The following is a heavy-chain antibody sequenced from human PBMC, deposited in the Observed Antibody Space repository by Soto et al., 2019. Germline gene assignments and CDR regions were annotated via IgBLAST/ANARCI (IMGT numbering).Heavy chain of an antibody. CDR2: ICYGGST. Sequence: QVQLQESGPGLVKPSQTLSLTCTVSGGSISSGGYYWSWIRQHPGKCLEWIGYICYGGSTYYNPSLMCRVTIAVDTSNNQVARRLSSVTAADAAVYYCARVQVLVDATSAFDIWGQGTMVTVSS. V-gene: IGHV4-31*03. D-gene: IGHD2-15*01. J-gene: IGHJ3*02. CDR3: ARVQVLVDATSAFDI. CDR1: GGSISSGGYY.